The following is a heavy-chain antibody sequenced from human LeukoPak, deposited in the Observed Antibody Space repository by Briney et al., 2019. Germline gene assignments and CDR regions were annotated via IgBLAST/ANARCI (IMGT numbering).Heavy chain of an antibody. D-gene: IGHD3-3*01. J-gene: IGHJ4*02. Sequence: SETLSLTCGVSGGSVTSTNWWTWVRQPPGEGLEWIGEVHLDGRTNYNPSLKSRLTMSVDLSENHVSLKLTSVTAADTAVYYCAREGGFYRPLDYSGQGTLVTVSS. V-gene: IGHV4-4*02. CDR1: GGSVTSTNW. CDR3: AREGGFYRPLDY. CDR2: VHLDGRT.